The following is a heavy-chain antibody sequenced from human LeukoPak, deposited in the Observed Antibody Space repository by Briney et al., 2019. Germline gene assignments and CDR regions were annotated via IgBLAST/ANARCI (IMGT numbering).Heavy chain of an antibody. V-gene: IGHV4-4*07. CDR1: GGSISGYY. J-gene: IGHJ4*02. Sequence: SETLSLTCTVSGGSISGYYWSWIRQPAGKGLEWIGRIYASGSINYNPSLQSRVTMSLDTSKNQFSLQLSSVTAADTAVYYCARSRGRGYSDYWGQGTLVTVSS. D-gene: IGHD6-25*01. CDR3: ARSRGRGYSDY. CDR2: IYASGSI.